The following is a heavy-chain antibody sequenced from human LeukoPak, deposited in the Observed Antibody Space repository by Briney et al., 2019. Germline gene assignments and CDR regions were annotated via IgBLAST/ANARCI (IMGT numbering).Heavy chain of an antibody. J-gene: IGHJ4*02. Sequence: GGSLRLSCTASGFTFASCAMSWVRQAPGKGLEWVSTIGGSGVNTYYADSVKGRFAISRDNSKNTVYLEMNSLGVEDTAVYYCAKTTVGYSSGRFPGWPADYWGQGTLVTVSS. CDR3: AKTTVGYSSGRFPGWPADY. CDR2: IGGSGVNT. CDR1: GFTFASCA. D-gene: IGHD2-15*01. V-gene: IGHV3-23*01.